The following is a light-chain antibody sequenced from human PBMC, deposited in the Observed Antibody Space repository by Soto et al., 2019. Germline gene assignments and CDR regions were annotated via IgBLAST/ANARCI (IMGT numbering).Light chain of an antibody. CDR3: QSYDTSNPLV. Sequence: NFMLTQPHSVSESPGKTVTISCTRSSGSIGSSYVQWYQQRPGSSPTTVIFEDNQRPTGVTVRFSGSIDSSSNSASLVISGLRTEDEAAYYCQSYDTSNPLVFGGGTKLTVL. CDR2: EDN. J-gene: IGLJ3*02. CDR1: SGSIGSSY. V-gene: IGLV6-57*01.